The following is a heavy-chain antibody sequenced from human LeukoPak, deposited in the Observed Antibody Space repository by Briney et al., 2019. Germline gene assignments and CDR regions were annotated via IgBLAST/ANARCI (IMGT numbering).Heavy chain of an antibody. CDR2: IYTNGNT. Sequence: PSETLSLTCNVSGGSISSCNSYWSWIRQPAGKRLEWIGRIYTNGNTNYNPSLKSRVTISLDTSKNQFSLKVTSMTAADTAVYYCARENYYDSSGYYHWGQGTLVTVSS. V-gene: IGHV4-61*02. CDR1: GGSISSCNSY. D-gene: IGHD3-22*01. CDR3: ARENYYDSSGYYH. J-gene: IGHJ4*02.